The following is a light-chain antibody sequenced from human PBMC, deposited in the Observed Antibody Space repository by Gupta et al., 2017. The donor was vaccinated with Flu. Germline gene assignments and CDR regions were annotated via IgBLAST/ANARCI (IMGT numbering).Light chain of an antibody. V-gene: IGLV2-11*01. Sequence: QSALTQPRSVSASPAQSVAISSTATSSDVGGHDYLPWYQHHPGNTPRRGRYDVHVRPSGVPYRFYGATSGTKADLTSSLLQADDESDDDCCEVRGNYTFFGGGTKLTVL. CDR3: CEVRGNYTF. CDR1: SSDVGGHDY. CDR2: DVH. J-gene: IGLJ2*01.